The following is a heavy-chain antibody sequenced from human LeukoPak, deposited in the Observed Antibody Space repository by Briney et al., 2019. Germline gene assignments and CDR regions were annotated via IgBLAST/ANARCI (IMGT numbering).Heavy chain of an antibody. CDR3: ARVRKYSGYYSWYFDL. Sequence: GGSLRLSCAASGFTFSSYDMHWVRQATGKGLEWVSAIGTAGVTYYPGSVKGRFTISRENAKNSLYLQMNSLRAGDTAVYYCARVRKYSGYYSWYFDLWGRGTLVTVSS. D-gene: IGHD5-12*01. CDR1: GFTFSSYD. CDR2: IGTAGVT. V-gene: IGHV3-13*01. J-gene: IGHJ2*01.